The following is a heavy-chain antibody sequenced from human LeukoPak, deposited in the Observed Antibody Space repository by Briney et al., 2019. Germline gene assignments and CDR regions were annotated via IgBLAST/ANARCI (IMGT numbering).Heavy chain of an antibody. J-gene: IGHJ5*02. CDR3: ARSRCSGGSCYVGGVWFDP. V-gene: IGHV1-46*01. D-gene: IGHD2-15*01. CDR2: INPSGGST. Sequence: AASVKVSCKASGGTFSSYAISWVRQAPGQGLEWMGIINPSGGSTSYAQKFQGRVTMTRDMSTSTVYMELSSLRSEDTAVYYCARSRCSGGSCYVGGVWFDPWGQGTLVAVSS. CDR1: GGTFSSYA.